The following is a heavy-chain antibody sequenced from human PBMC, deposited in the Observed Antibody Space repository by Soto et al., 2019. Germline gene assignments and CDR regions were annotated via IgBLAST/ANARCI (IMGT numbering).Heavy chain of an antibody. J-gene: IGHJ4*02. CDR2: ISYDGSNK. Sequence: SLRLSCAASGFTFSSYAMHWVRQAPGKGLEWVAVISYDGSNKYYADSVKGRFTISRDNSKNTLYLQMNSLRAEDTAVYYCARGVYYDSSGYHPFDYWGQGTLVTVSS. D-gene: IGHD3-22*01. V-gene: IGHV3-30-3*01. CDR1: GFTFSSYA. CDR3: ARGVYYDSSGYHPFDY.